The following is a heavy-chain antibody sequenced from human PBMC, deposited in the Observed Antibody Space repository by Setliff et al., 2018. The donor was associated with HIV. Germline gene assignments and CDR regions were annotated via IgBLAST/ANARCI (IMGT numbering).Heavy chain of an antibody. Sequence: PSETLSLTCTVSGDSMSSYYWSWIRQPPGKGLEWIGYIDYSGSTNYNRSLKSRVTISIDTSKNQFSLKLYSVTAADTAVYYCARGYSSGWYDYWGQGTLVTV. D-gene: IGHD6-19*01. J-gene: IGHJ4*02. CDR1: GDSMSSYY. CDR2: IDYSGST. CDR3: ARGYSSGWYDY. V-gene: IGHV4-59*01.